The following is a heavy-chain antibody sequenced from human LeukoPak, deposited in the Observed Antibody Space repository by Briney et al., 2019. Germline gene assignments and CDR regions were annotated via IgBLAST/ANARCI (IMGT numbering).Heavy chain of an antibody. V-gene: IGHV4-31*03. CDR2: IYYSGST. J-gene: IGHJ4*02. D-gene: IGHD3-22*01. Sequence: SQTLSLTCTVSGGSISSGGYYWSWIRQHPGKGLEWIGYIYYSGSTYYNPSLKSRVTISVDTSENQFSLKLSSVTAADTAVYYCARGGDYYDSSGYFYWGQGTLVTVSS. CDR1: GGSISSGGYY. CDR3: ARGGDYYDSSGYFY.